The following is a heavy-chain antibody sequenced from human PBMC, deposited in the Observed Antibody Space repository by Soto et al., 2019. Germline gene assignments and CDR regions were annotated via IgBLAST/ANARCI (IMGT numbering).Heavy chain of an antibody. Sequence: GGSLRLSCAASGFTFSNYWMTWVRQAPGKGLEWVASLNQDGSEKYYVDSVKGRFTISRDNAQNSLSLQMNSLRADDTAVHYCARAVSTAGGHWGQGTLVTVSS. CDR1: GFTFSNYW. J-gene: IGHJ4*02. D-gene: IGHD6-25*01. V-gene: IGHV3-7*01. CDR3: ARAVSTAGGH. CDR2: LNQDGSEK.